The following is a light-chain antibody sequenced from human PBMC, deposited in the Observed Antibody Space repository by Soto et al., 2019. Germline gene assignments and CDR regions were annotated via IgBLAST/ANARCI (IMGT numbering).Light chain of an antibody. CDR3: QQYNNWPPFT. CDR2: GAS. Sequence: EIVMTQSPATLSVSPGERAPLSCRASQSVSSNLSWYQQKPGQAPRLLIYGASTRATGIPARFSGSGSGTEFTLTISSLQSEDFAVYYCQQYNNWPPFTFGPGTKVDI. J-gene: IGKJ3*01. CDR1: QSVSSN. V-gene: IGKV3-15*01.